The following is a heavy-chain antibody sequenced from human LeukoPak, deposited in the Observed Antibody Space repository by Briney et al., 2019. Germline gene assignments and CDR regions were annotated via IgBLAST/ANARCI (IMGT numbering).Heavy chain of an antibody. CDR3: ASLYSSGWYAFDY. CDR1: AGSISSSSYY. Sequence: SETLSLTCTVAAGSISSSSYYWGWIRQPPGKGLEWIGSIYYSGSTYYNPSLKSRVTISVGTSKNLFSLKLSSVTAADTAVYYCASLYSSGWYAFDYWGQGTLVTVSS. D-gene: IGHD6-19*01. CDR2: IYYSGST. V-gene: IGHV4-39*01. J-gene: IGHJ4*02.